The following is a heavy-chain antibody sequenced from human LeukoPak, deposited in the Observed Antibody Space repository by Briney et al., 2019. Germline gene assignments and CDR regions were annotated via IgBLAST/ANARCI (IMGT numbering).Heavy chain of an antibody. D-gene: IGHD3-22*01. V-gene: IGHV4-34*01. CDR1: GGSFSGYY. Sequence: TSETLSLTCAVYGGSFSGYYWSWIRQPPGKGLEWIGEINHSGSTNYNPSLKSRVTISVDTSKNQFSLKLSSVTAADTAVYYCARTQNYYYDSSGYFENWYFDLWGRGTLVTVSS. J-gene: IGHJ2*01. CDR3: ARTQNYYYDSSGYFENWYFDL. CDR2: INHSGST.